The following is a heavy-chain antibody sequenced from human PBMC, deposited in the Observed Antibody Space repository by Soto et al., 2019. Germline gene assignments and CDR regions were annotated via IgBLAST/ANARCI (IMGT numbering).Heavy chain of an antibody. CDR2: IYYSGST. Sequence: SETLSLTCTVSGGSISSGGYYWSWIRQHPGKGLEWIGYIYYSGSTYYNPSLKSRVTISVDTSKNQFSLKLSSVTAADTAVYYCARLYGSGSYYFDYWGQGTLVTVSS. D-gene: IGHD3-10*01. CDR1: GGSISSGGYY. J-gene: IGHJ4*02. V-gene: IGHV4-31*03. CDR3: ARLYGSGSYYFDY.